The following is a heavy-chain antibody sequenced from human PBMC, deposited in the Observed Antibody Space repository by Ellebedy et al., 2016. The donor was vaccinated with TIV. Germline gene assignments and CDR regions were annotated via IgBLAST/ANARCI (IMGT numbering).Heavy chain of an antibody. CDR3: AKDLTGQGYYMDV. CDR2: ISGSGDRT. J-gene: IGHJ6*03. CDR1: GFTFGNHA. Sequence: GGSLRLSCAASGFTFGNHAMTWVRQAPGKGLEYVSAISGSGDRTFYADSVKGRFTISRDNSKNTLFLQMTGLRADDTAVYYCAKDLTGQGYYMDVWGKGTTVTVSS. D-gene: IGHD3-9*01. V-gene: IGHV3-23*01.